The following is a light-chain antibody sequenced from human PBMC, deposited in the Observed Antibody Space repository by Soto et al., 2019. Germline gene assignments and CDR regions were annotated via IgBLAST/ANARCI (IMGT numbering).Light chain of an antibody. CDR1: ESLNNN. CDR2: HAS. Sequence: ETVMTQSPVTLSVSPGERATLSCRASESLNNNLAWYQQKPGQAPRLLIYHASTRATGVPDRFSGSGSGTEFTLTISSLQSEDFAVYYCHQYNNWPPWTFGQGTRVEIK. CDR3: HQYNNWPPWT. V-gene: IGKV3-15*01. J-gene: IGKJ1*01.